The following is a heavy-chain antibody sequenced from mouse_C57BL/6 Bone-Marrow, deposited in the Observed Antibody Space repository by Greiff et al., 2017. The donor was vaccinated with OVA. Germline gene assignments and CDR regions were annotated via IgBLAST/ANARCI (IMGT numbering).Heavy chain of an antibody. J-gene: IGHJ4*01. CDR3: ARSIICYAMGY. Sequence: VQLQQSGAELAKPGASVKLSCKASGYTFTSYWMHWVKQRPGQGLEWIGYINPSSGYTTYNQKFKDKAPLTADKSSCTAYMQLRSLRYEDSAIYNCARSIICYAMGYWGQRTSVTGSS. D-gene: IGHD1-2*01. CDR1: GYTFTSYW. CDR2: INPSSGYT. V-gene: IGHV1-7*01.